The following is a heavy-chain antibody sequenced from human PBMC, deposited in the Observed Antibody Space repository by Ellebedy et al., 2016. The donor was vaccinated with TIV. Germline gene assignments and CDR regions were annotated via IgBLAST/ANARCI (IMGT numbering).Heavy chain of an antibody. Sequence: GESLKISCAASGFTFSSYWKSWVRQAPGKGLEWVANIKQDGSEKYYVDSVKGRFTISRDNAKNSLYLQMNSLRAEDTAVYYCASRGGSYYGDYFDYWGQGTLVTVSS. V-gene: IGHV3-7*01. CDR3: ASRGGSYYGDYFDY. CDR1: GFTFSSYW. D-gene: IGHD1-26*01. CDR2: IKQDGSEK. J-gene: IGHJ4*02.